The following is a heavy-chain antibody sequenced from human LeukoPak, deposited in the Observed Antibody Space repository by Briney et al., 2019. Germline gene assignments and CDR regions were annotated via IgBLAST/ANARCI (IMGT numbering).Heavy chain of an antibody. D-gene: IGHD2-2*01. CDR3: AREGYCSTTSCDYGMDV. CDR2: INWNGGST. Sequence: GGSLRLSCAASGFTFDDYGMSWVRQVPGKGLEWVSGINWNGGSTGYADSVKGRFTISRDNAKNSLYLQMNSLRAEDTAFYYCAREGYCSTTSCDYGMDVWGQGTTVTVSS. CDR1: GFTFDDYG. J-gene: IGHJ6*02. V-gene: IGHV3-20*04.